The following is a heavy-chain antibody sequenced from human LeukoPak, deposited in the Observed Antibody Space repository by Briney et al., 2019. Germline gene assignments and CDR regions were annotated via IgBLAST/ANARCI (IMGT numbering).Heavy chain of an antibody. D-gene: IGHD6-19*01. Sequence: PGGSLRLSCAASGFTFSSYAMSWVRQAPGKGLEWVSAISGSGGSTYYADSVKGRFTISRDNSKNTLYLQMNSLRAEDTAVYYCAKDGGREWLVLEYYFDYWGQGTLVTVSS. CDR1: GFTFSSYA. V-gene: IGHV3-23*01. CDR2: ISGSGGST. CDR3: AKDGGREWLVLEYYFDY. J-gene: IGHJ4*02.